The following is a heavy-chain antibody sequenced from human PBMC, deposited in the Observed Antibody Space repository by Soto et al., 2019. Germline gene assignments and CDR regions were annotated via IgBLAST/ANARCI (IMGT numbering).Heavy chain of an antibody. CDR2: FDPEDGET. J-gene: IGHJ3*02. V-gene: IGHV1-24*01. CDR1: GYTLTELS. D-gene: IGHD3-16*02. Sequence: ASVKVSCKVSGYTLTELSMHWVRQAPGKGLEWMGGFDPEDGETIYAQKFQGRVTMTEDTSTDTAYMELSSLRSEDTAVYYCATRFEHDYIWGSYRSGAFDIWGQGTMVTVS. CDR3: ATRFEHDYIWGSYRSGAFDI.